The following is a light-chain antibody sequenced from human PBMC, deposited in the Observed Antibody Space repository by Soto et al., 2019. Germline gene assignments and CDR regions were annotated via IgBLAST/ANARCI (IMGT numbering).Light chain of an antibody. CDR3: SSYTSSSTLV. CDR1: SSDVGDYNY. Sequence: QSVLTQPASVSGSPGQSITISCTATSSDVGDYNYVSWFQQYPGKAPKLMIYEVINRPSGVSSRFSGSKSGNTASLIISGLQAEDEADYYCSSYTSSSTLVFGGGTKVTVL. V-gene: IGLV2-14*01. J-gene: IGLJ2*01. CDR2: EVI.